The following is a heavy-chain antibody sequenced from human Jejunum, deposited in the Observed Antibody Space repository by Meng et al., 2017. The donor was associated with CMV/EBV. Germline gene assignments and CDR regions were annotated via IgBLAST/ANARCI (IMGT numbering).Heavy chain of an antibody. CDR3: ARTMGIAAPATYHYYYYGSDV. J-gene: IGHJ6*02. CDR1: GMC. D-gene: IGHD6-13*01. CDR2: IDWDDDK. Sequence: GMCVSWVRQPPGKALEWLALIDWDDDKYYSTSLKTRLTISKDTAKNQVVLTMTNMDPVDTATYYCARTMGIAAPATYHYYYYGSDVWGQGTTVTVSS. V-gene: IGHV2-70*20.